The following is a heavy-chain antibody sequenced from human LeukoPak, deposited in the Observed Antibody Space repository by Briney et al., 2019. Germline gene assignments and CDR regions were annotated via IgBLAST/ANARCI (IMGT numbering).Heavy chain of an antibody. CDR2: INTNTGNP. CDR1: GYTFTSYA. J-gene: IGHJ4*02. D-gene: IGHD2-2*01. Sequence: ASVKVSCKASGYTFTSYAVNWVRQAPGQGLEWMGWINTNTGNPTYAQGFTGRFVFSLDTSVSTAYLQISSLKAEDTAVYYCARVHIPICSSTSCYLLNYWGQGTLVTVSS. CDR3: ARVHIPICSSTSCYLLNY. V-gene: IGHV7-4-1*02.